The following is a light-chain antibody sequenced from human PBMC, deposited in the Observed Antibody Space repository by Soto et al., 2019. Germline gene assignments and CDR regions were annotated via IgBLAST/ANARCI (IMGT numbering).Light chain of an antibody. J-gene: IGKJ5*01. V-gene: IGKV3-20*01. CDR3: QQYGSSSPT. CDR2: GAS. Sequence: IVMTQSPGTLSVSPGHRATVHYRASQSVRTNLAWYQLTPGQAPRLLIYGASTRATGVPARFSGTGSVTDFTLNISRLEPEDFAVYSCQQYGSSSPTFGQGTRLEI. CDR1: QSVRTN.